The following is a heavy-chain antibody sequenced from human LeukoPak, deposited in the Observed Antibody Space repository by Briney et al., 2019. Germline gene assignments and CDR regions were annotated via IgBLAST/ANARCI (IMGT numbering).Heavy chain of an antibody. Sequence: SETLSLTCTVSGGSISSYYWSWIRQPPGKGLEWIGYIYYSGNTNYNPSLKSRVTISVDTSKNQFSLKLSSVTAADTAVYYCARGTGEQQLVGTPFDYWGQGTLVTVSS. V-gene: IGHV4-59*12. CDR1: GGSISSYY. J-gene: IGHJ4*02. CDR3: ARGTGEQQLVGTPFDY. D-gene: IGHD6-13*01. CDR2: IYYSGNT.